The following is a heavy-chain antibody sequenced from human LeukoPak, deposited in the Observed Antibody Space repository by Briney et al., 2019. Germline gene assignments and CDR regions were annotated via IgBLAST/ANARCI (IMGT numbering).Heavy chain of an antibody. CDR1: GGSISSYY. Sequence: SETPSLTCTVSGGSISSYYWSWIRQPPGKGLEWIGYIYYSGSTNYNPSLKSRVTISVDTSKNQFSLKLSSVTAADTAVYYCARDLTALAFDIWGQGTMVTVSS. CDR3: ARDLTALAFDI. V-gene: IGHV4-59*01. J-gene: IGHJ3*02. D-gene: IGHD2-21*02. CDR2: IYYSGST.